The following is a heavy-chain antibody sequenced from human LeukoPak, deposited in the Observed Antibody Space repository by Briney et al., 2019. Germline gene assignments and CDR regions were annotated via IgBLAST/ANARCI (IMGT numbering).Heavy chain of an antibody. CDR2: IGSSGRTI. V-gene: IGHV3-11*04. Sequence: GGSLRLSCAASGFTFSDYYMSWIRQAPGKGLEWVSYIGSSGRTIYYADSVKGRFTISRDNAENSLYLQMNSLRAEDTAVYYCARDGKAVAVAFDIWGQGTMVTVSS. J-gene: IGHJ3*02. CDR1: GFTFSDYY. D-gene: IGHD6-19*01. CDR3: ARDGKAVAVAFDI.